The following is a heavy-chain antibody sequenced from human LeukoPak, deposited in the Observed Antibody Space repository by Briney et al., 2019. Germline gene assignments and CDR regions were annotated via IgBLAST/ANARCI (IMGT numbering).Heavy chain of an antibody. Sequence: GGSLRLSCVASGFNFNIYHMTWVRQAPGEGLEWVSIITFSADTTYYADSVKGRFTISRDNSKNTLYLQMNSLRAEDTAVYYCAKEPREYCSSTSCPNWLDPWGQGTLVTVSS. D-gene: IGHD2-2*01. CDR3: AKEPREYCSSTSCPNWLDP. CDR1: GFNFNIYH. J-gene: IGHJ5*02. V-gene: IGHV3-23*01. CDR2: ITFSADTT.